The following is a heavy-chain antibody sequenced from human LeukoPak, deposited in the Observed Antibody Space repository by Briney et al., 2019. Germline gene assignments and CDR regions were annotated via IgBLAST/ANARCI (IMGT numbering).Heavy chain of an antibody. V-gene: IGHV4-4*07. Sequence: SETLSLTCTVSGGSINNYYWSWIRQPAGKGLEWIGHIYTNGNTNFNPSLKSRVTISVDTSKNQFSLNLNSVTAADTAVYYCARSGTYYNNWFDPWGQGTLVIVPS. CDR2: IYTNGNT. J-gene: IGHJ5*02. CDR3: ARSGTYYNNWFDP. CDR1: GGSINNYY. D-gene: IGHD3-10*01.